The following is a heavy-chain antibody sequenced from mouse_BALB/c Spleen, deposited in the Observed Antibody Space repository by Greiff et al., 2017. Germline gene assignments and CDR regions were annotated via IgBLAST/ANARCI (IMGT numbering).Heavy chain of an antibody. CDR2: IYPGDGDT. D-gene: IGHD1-2*01. CDR3: VLTTAFAY. CDR1: GYAFSSYW. Sequence: VHLVESGAELVRPGSSVKISCKASGYAFSSYWLNWVKQRPGQGLEWIGQIYPGDGDTNYNGKFKGKATLTADKSSSTAYMQLSSLTSEDSAVYFCVLTTAFAYWGQGTLVTVSA. J-gene: IGHJ3*01. V-gene: IGHV1-80*01.